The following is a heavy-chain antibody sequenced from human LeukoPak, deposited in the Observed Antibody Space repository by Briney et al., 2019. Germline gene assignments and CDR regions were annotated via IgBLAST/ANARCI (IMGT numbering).Heavy chain of an antibody. CDR3: ARAGDSGSYLVRAFDI. J-gene: IGHJ3*02. CDR1: GGSFSGYY. D-gene: IGHD1-26*01. V-gene: IGHV4-34*01. Sequence: SETLSLTCAVYGGSFSGYYWSWIRQPPGKGLGWIGEINHSGSTNYNPSLKSRVTISVDTSKNQFSLKLSSVTAADTAVYYCARAGDSGSYLVRAFDIWGQGTMVTVSS. CDR2: INHSGST.